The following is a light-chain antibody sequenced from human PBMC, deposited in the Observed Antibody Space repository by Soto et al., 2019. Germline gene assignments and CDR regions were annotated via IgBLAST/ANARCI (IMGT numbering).Light chain of an antibody. Sequence: EIVLTQSPGTLSLSPGERATLSCRASQSVNRFLAWFQQKPSQVPRLLIYGASNRATGIPDRFSGSGSETDFTLTITRLEPEDFAVYYCHHYVGSPWAFGQGTKVDIK. CDR3: HHYVGSPWA. CDR2: GAS. V-gene: IGKV3-20*01. J-gene: IGKJ1*01. CDR1: QSVNRF.